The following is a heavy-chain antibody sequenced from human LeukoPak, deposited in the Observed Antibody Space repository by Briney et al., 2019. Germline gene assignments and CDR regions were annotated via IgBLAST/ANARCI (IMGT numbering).Heavy chain of an antibody. Sequence: SVKVSCKASGGTFSSYAISWVRQAPGQGLEWMGRIIPILGIANYAQKFQGRVTITADKSTSTAYMELSSLRSEDTAVYYCARTIVVVPAARYYYYGMDVWDQGTTVTVSS. D-gene: IGHD2-2*01. CDR2: IIPILGIA. V-gene: IGHV1-69*04. J-gene: IGHJ6*02. CDR3: ARTIVVVPAARYYYYGMDV. CDR1: GGTFSSYA.